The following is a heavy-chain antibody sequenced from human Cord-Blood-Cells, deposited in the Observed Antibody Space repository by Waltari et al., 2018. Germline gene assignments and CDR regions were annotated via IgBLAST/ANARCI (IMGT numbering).Heavy chain of an antibody. D-gene: IGHD4-4*01. CDR3: ARGPPTVTTYYFDY. V-gene: IGHV3-53*01. CDR1: GFTVSSNY. CDR2: IYSGGSK. Sequence: EVQLVESGGGLIQPGGSLRLSCAASGFTVSSNYMSWVRQAPGKGLEWVEVIYSGGSKYYADSVKGRFTISRDNSKNTLYLQMNSLRAEDTAVYYCARGPPTVTTYYFDYWGQGTLVTVSS. J-gene: IGHJ4*02.